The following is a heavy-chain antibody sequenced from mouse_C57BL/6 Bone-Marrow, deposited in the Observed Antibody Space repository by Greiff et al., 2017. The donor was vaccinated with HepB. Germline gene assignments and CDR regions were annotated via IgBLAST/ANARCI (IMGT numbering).Heavy chain of an antibody. CDR2: INPSTGGT. D-gene: IGHD1-1*01. V-gene: IGHV1-42*01. CDR3: ARRPLHYYGSSYRYFDY. J-gene: IGHJ2*01. Sequence: VQLQQSGPELVKPGASVKISCKASGYSFTGYYMNWVKQSPEKSLEWIGEINPSTGGTTYNQKFKAKATLTVDKSSSTASMQLKSLTSEDSAVYYCARRPLHYYGSSYRYFDYWGQGTTLTVSS. CDR1: GYSFTGYY.